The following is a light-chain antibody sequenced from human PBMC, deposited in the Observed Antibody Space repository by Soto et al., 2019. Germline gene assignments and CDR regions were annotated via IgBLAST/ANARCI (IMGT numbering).Light chain of an antibody. J-gene: IGLJ2*01. CDR1: SSNIGAGYD. V-gene: IGLV1-40*01. CDR3: QSYDRSMPEV. Sequence: QSVLTQPPSVSGAPGQRVTISCTGSSSNIGAGYDVHWYQQLPGTAPKLLIYGNSNRPSGVPDRFSGSKSGTSASLAITGLQAEDEADYYRQSYDRSMPEVFGGGTKLTVL. CDR2: GNS.